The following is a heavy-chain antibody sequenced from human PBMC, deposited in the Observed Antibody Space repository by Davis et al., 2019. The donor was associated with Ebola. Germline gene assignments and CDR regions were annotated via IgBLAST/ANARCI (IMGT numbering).Heavy chain of an antibody. CDR3: ARDGRYCGGDCFPTLDWYFDL. CDR2: IIPIFGTA. D-gene: IGHD2-21*02. V-gene: IGHV1-69*13. J-gene: IGHJ2*01. CDR1: GGTFSSYA. Sequence: SVKVSCKASGGTFSSYAISWVRQAPGQGLEWMGGIIPIFGTANYAQKFQGRVTITADESTSTAYMELSSLRSEDTAVYYCARDGRYCGGDCFPTLDWYFDLWGRGTLVTVSS.